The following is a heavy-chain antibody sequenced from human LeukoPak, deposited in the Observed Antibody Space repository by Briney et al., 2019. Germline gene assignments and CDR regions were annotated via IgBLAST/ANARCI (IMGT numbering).Heavy chain of an antibody. J-gene: IGHJ4*02. CDR2: ISAYNGNT. CDR1: GGTFSSYA. Sequence: ASVKVSFKAPGGTFSSYAISWVRQAPGQGLEWMGWISAYNGNTKYAQTLQGRVTMTTDTSTSTAYMELRSLRSDDTAVYYCTSTGYSGHDPLHYWGRGTLVTVSS. D-gene: IGHD5-12*01. V-gene: IGHV1-18*01. CDR3: TSTGYSGHDPLHY.